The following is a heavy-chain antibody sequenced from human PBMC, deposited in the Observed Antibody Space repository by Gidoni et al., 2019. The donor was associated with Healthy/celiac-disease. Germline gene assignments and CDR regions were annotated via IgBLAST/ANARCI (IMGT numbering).Heavy chain of an antibody. V-gene: IGHV3-9*01. J-gene: IGHJ4*02. CDR1: GFTFDDYA. Sequence: EVQLVESGGGLVQPGRSLRLSCAASGFTFDDYAMHWVRQAPGKGLEWVSGISWNSGSIGYADSVKGRFTISRDNAKNSLYLQMNSLRAEDTALYYCAKDTERDGYNLDYWGQGTLVTVSS. CDR2: ISWNSGSI. CDR3: AKDTERDGYNLDY. D-gene: IGHD5-12*01.